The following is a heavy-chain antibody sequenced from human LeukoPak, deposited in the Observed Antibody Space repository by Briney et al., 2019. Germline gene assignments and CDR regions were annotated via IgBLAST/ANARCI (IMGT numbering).Heavy chain of an antibody. CDR1: GFTFDDYA. J-gene: IGHJ5*02. Sequence: GRSLRLSCAASGFTFDDYAMHWVRQAPGKGLEWVSGISWNSGSIGYADSVKGRFTISRDNAKNSLYLQMNSLRAEDTALYYCAKAVGFDGDLPEPAWFTPGGQGPRSTVS. CDR2: ISWNSGSI. V-gene: IGHV3-9*01. D-gene: IGHD1-14*01. CDR3: AKAVGFDGDLPEPAWFTP.